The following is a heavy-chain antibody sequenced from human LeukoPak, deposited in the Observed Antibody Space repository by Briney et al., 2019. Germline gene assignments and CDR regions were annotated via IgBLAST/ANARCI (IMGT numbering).Heavy chain of an antibody. CDR2: MNPNSGNT. D-gene: IGHD6-13*01. CDR3: ARGIAAARDAFDI. CDR1: GYTFTSYD. Sequence: ASGKVSCKASGYTFTSYDINWVRQATGQGLEWMGWMNPNSGNTGYAQKFQGRVTTTRNTSISTAYMELSSLRSEDTAVYYCARGIAAARDAFDIRGQGTMVTVSS. J-gene: IGHJ3*02. V-gene: IGHV1-8*03.